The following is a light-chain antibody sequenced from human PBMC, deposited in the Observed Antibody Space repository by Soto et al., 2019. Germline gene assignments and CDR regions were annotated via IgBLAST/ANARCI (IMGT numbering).Light chain of an antibody. CDR3: QQRSNWPLS. J-gene: IGKJ4*01. V-gene: IGKV3-11*01. CDR1: QSVSSY. CDR2: DAS. Sequence: EIVLTQSPATLSLSPGERATLSCRASQSVSSYLAWYQQKPGQAPRLLIYDASNRATGIPARFSGSGSGTVFAVTIGGLEREDLAGYDCQQRSNWPLSFGGATKVEI.